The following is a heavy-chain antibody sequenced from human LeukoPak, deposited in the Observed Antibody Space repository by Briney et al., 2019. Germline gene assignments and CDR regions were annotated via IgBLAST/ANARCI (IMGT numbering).Heavy chain of an antibody. CDR2: ISGSGGST. D-gene: IGHD2-2*01. V-gene: IGHV3-23*01. Sequence: GGSLGLSCAASGFTFSSYAMSWVRQAPGKGLEWVSAISGSGGSTYYADSVKGRFTISRDNSKNTLYLQMNSLRAEDTAVYYCAKLSEYCSSTSCYLPNDYWGRGTLVTVSS. CDR1: GFTFSSYA. CDR3: AKLSEYCSSTSCYLPNDY. J-gene: IGHJ4*02.